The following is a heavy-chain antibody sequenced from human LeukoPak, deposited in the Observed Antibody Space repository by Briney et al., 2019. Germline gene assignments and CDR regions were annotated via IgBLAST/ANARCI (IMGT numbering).Heavy chain of an antibody. CDR2: INHSGST. CDR3: ARGPRYCTGGVCYYYYYMDV. D-gene: IGHD2-8*02. Sequence: SETLSLTCAVYGGSFSGYYWSWIRQPPGKGLEWIGEINHSGSTNYNPSLKSRVTISVDTSKNQFSLKLSSATAADTAVYYCARGPRYCTGGVCYYYYYMDVWGKGTTVTVSS. V-gene: IGHV4-34*01. CDR1: GGSFSGYY. J-gene: IGHJ6*03.